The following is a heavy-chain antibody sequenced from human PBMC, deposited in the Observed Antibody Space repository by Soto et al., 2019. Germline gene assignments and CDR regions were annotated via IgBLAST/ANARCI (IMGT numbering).Heavy chain of an antibody. CDR1: GSAIIGNY. Sequence: PSETLSHTCTFSGSAIIGNYGTRIRQSPERGLEWIGYIHYSGSANYNPSLNSRLTMSVDRSKSQFSMKLASVTAADTAVYYCARGVGGSGLNWFDPWGQGTLVTVSS. CDR3: ARGVGGSGLNWFDP. V-gene: IGHV4-59*12. J-gene: IGHJ5*02. CDR2: IHYSGSA. D-gene: IGHD6-19*01.